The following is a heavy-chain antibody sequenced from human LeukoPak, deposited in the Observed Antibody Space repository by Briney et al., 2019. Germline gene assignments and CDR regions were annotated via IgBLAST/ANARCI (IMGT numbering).Heavy chain of an antibody. Sequence: GGSLRLSCEASGFTFSGSSMSWVRQTPGKGLEWISSITGSGGRPDYAESSQGRFTISRDSSKNTLFLQMNSLRVEDTAIYYCAKASRYYFNSPLDYWGQGALVTVSS. CDR2: ITGSGGRP. CDR3: AKASRYYFNSPLDY. D-gene: IGHD2/OR15-2a*01. V-gene: IGHV3-23*01. J-gene: IGHJ4*02. CDR1: GFTFSGSS.